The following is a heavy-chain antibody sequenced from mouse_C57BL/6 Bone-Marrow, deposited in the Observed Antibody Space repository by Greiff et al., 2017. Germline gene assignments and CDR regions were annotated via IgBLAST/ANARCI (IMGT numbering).Heavy chain of an antibody. Sequence: VQLQQSGPELVKPGASVKISCKASGYSFTGYYMNWVKQSPEKSLEWIGEINPSTGGTTYNQKFKAKATLTVDKSSSTAYMQLKSLTSEDSAVYYCARGGLRWFAYWGQGTLVTVSA. CDR3: ARGGLRWFAY. V-gene: IGHV1-42*01. CDR2: INPSTGGT. CDR1: GYSFTGYY. D-gene: IGHD2-4*01. J-gene: IGHJ3*01.